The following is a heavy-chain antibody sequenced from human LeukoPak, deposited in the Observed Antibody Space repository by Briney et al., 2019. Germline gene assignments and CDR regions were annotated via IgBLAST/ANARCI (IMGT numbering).Heavy chain of an antibody. CDR1: GYTFTGYY. CDR2: INPNSGGT. Sequence: VASVKVSCKASGYTFTGYYMHWVRQAPGQGLEWMGWINPNSGGTNYAQKFQGRVTMTRDTSISTAYMELSRLRSDDTAVYYCARVGIQRAYGSGSYGGTRPYYYYMDVWGKGTTVTVSS. J-gene: IGHJ6*03. CDR3: ARVGIQRAYGSGSYGGTRPYYYYMDV. D-gene: IGHD3-10*01. V-gene: IGHV1-2*02.